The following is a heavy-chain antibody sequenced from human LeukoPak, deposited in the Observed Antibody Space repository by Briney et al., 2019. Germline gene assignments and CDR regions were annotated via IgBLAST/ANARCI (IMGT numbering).Heavy chain of an antibody. Sequence: PGGSLRLSCAASGFTFSNHYMDCVRQAPGKGLEDVSAISDSGGSTYYADSVKGRFTISGDNSKNTLYFQMSSLRAEDTAVYFCVRGYSFGPYGMDVWGQGSTVTVSS. D-gene: IGHD2-15*01. J-gene: IGHJ6*02. CDR2: ISDSGGST. CDR1: GFTFSNHY. CDR3: VRGYSFGPYGMDV. V-gene: IGHV3-64D*06.